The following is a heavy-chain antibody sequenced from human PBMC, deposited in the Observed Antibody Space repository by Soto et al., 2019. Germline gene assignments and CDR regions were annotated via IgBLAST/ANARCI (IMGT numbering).Heavy chain of an antibody. CDR2: FDPEDGET. Sequence: ASVKVSCKVSGYTLTELSMHWVRQAPGKGLEWMGGFDPEDGETIYAQKFRGRVTMTEDTSTDTAYMELSSLRSEDTAVYYCARGFHDDYNYYYGMDVWGQGTTVTVSS. V-gene: IGHV1-24*01. CDR3: ARGFHDDYNYYYGMDV. CDR1: GYTLTELS. D-gene: IGHD3-16*01. J-gene: IGHJ6*02.